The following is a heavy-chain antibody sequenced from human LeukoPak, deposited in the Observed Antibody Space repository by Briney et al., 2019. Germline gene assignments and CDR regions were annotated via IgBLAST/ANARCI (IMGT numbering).Heavy chain of an antibody. CDR3: ARDNSVGDVAWWFDP. V-gene: IGHV1-46*01. J-gene: IGHJ5*02. Sequence: GASVKVSCKAFGYTFTSNYMHWVRQAPGQGLEWMGVINPSGSSTLYAQKFQGRVTMTRDMSTTTDYMELSSLRSEDTAVYYCARDNSVGDVAWWFDPWGQGTLVTVSS. CDR2: INPSGSST. D-gene: IGHD1-26*01. CDR1: GYTFTSNY.